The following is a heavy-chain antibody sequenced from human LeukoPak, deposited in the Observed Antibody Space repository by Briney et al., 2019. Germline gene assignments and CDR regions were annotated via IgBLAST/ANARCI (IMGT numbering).Heavy chain of an antibody. V-gene: IGHV3-53*01. Sequence: PGGSLRLSCAAFGFTVSNNYMSWVRQAPGKGLEWVSVIYSGGSTYYADSVKGRFTISRDNFKNTLYLQMNSLRAEDTAVYYCASQLDPYYYYYGMDVWGQGPRSPSP. D-gene: IGHD1-1*01. CDR3: ASQLDPYYYYYGMDV. CDR1: GFTVSNNY. J-gene: IGHJ6*02. CDR2: IYSGGST.